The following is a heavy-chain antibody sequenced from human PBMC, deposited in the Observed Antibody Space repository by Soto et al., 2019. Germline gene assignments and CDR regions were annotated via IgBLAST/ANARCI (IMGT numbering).Heavy chain of an antibody. CDR1: GGSISSYY. J-gene: IGHJ6*02. D-gene: IGHD6-13*01. Sequence: SETLSLTCAVSGGSISSYYWSWIRQPAGKGLEWIGRIYTSGSTNYNPSLKSRVTMPVDTSKNQFSLKLSSVTAADTAVYSCARAWDAAAGHYYYYGMDVWGQGTTVTVSS. V-gene: IGHV4-4*07. CDR2: IYTSGST. CDR3: ARAWDAAAGHYYYYGMDV.